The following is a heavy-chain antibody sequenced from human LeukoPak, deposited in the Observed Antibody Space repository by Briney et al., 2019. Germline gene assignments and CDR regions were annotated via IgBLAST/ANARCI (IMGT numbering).Heavy chain of an antibody. CDR1: GYIFTSYY. D-gene: IGHD3-22*01. V-gene: IGHV1-46*01. CDR2: INPSGGSI. CDR3: ARGRNYYDSSRYYYEGDAFDI. Sequence: GASAKVSCKASGYIFTSYYMYWVRQAPGQGLEWMGIINPSGGSIRYAQKFQGRVTMTRDTSTSTVYMELSSLRSEDTAVYYCARGRNYYDSSRYYYEGDAFDIWGQGTMVTVSS. J-gene: IGHJ3*02.